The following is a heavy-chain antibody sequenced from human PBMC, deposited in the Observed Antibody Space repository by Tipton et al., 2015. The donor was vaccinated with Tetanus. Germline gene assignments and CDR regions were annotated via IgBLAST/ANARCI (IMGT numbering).Heavy chain of an antibody. CDR1: GYIFNNYW. CDR2: IYPGYSDT. CDR3: ARAHCTDGVCNFDF. J-gene: IGHJ4*02. V-gene: IGHV5-51*01. D-gene: IGHD2-8*01. Sequence: VQLAQSGGEVKKPGESLKISCKGSGYIFNNYWIGWERQKPGKGLEWMGIIYPGYSDTRYSPSLQGQVTISVDKSINTAYLQWSSLKASDTSIFYCARAHCTDGVCNFDFWGQGALVTVAS.